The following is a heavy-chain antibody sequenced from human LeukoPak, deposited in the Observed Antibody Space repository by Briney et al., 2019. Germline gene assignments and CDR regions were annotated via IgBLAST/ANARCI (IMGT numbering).Heavy chain of an antibody. Sequence: PGGSLRLSCAASGFTFSPVWMHWVRQAPGKGLMWVSHIINDGSYTTYADSVKGRFTISRDNAKNTVYLQMNSLRAEDTAVYYCARDLGYWGQGTLVTVSS. J-gene: IGHJ4*02. V-gene: IGHV3-74*01. CDR3: ARDLGY. CDR1: GFTFSPVW. CDR2: IINDGSYT.